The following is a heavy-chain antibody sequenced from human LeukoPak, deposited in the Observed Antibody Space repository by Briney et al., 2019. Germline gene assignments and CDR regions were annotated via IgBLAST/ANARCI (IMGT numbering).Heavy chain of an antibody. CDR2: IIPIFGTA. CDR3: ARVAPLYSSSWYGFDY. V-gene: IGHV1-69*05. J-gene: IGHJ4*02. Sequence: SVKVSCKASGGTFSSYAISWVRPAPGQGLGWMGGIIPIFGTANYAQKFQGRVTITTDESTSTAYMELSSLRSQDTAVYYCARVAPLYSSSWYGFDYWGQGTLVTVSS. CDR1: GGTFSSYA. D-gene: IGHD6-13*01.